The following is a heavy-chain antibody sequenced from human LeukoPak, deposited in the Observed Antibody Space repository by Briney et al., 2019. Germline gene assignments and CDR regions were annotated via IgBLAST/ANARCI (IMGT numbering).Heavy chain of an antibody. CDR2: IYYSGST. D-gene: IGHD1-26*01. CDR3: ARQMGRVGYFDY. J-gene: IGHJ4*02. Sequence: SETLSLTCTVSGGSISSYYWGWIRQPPGKGLEWIGSIYYSGSTYYNPSLKSRVTISVDTSKNQFSLKLSSVTAADTAVYYCARQMGRVGYFDYWGQGTLVTVSS. V-gene: IGHV4-39*01. CDR1: GGSISSYY.